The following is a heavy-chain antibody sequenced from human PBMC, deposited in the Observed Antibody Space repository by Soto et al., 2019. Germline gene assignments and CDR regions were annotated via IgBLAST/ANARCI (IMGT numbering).Heavy chain of an antibody. CDR2: ISGSGGST. J-gene: IGHJ4*02. CDR3: AKVPTMVVVHHGDY. Sequence: GGSLRLSCAASGFTFSSYAMSWVRQAPGKGLEWVSAISGSGGSTYYADSVKGRFTISRDNSKNTLYLQMNSLRAEDTAVYYCAKVPTMVVVHHGDYWGQGTLVTVSS. CDR1: GFTFSSYA. D-gene: IGHD3-22*01. V-gene: IGHV3-23*01.